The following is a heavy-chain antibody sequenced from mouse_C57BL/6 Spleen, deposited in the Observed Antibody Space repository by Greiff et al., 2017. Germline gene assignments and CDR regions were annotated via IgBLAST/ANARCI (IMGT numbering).Heavy chain of an antibody. V-gene: IGHV1-64*01. CDR1: GYTFTSYW. J-gene: IGHJ2*01. Sequence: QVQLQQPGAELVKPGASVKLSCKASGYTFTSYWMHWVKQRPGQGLEWIGMIHPNSGSTNYNEKFKSKATLTVDKSSSTAYMQLSSLTSEDSAVYYCARRYDGYHYFDYWGQGTTLTVSS. CDR2: IHPNSGST. D-gene: IGHD2-3*01. CDR3: ARRYDGYHYFDY.